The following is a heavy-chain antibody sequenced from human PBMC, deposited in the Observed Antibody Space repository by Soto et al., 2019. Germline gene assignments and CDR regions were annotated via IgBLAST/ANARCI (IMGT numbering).Heavy chain of an antibody. CDR3: ARDNILGILYGGMDV. Sequence: QVQLQESGPGLVKPSQTLSLTCTVSGGSISSGDYYWSWIRQPPGKGLEWIGYIYYRGSTYYNPSLKGRVTISVDTSKNQFSLKLSSVTAADTAVYYCARDNILGILYGGMDVWGQGTTVTVSS. D-gene: IGHD3-3*01. CDR1: GGSISSGDYY. CDR2: IYYRGST. V-gene: IGHV4-30-4*01. J-gene: IGHJ6*02.